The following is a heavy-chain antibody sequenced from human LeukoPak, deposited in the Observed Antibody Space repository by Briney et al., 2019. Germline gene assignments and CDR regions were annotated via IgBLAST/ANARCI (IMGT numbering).Heavy chain of an antibody. CDR1: GGSISSSSYS. J-gene: IGHJ3*02. V-gene: IGHV4-39*01. CDR3: ARHWGTIFRAPNALDI. Sequence: SETLSLTCTVSGGSISSSSYSWGWIRQPPGKGLEWIGSIYYSGSTYYNPSLKSRVTISVDTSKNQFSLRLSSVTAADTAVYYCARHWGTIFRAPNALDIWGQGTMVTVSS. D-gene: IGHD3-9*01. CDR2: IYYSGST.